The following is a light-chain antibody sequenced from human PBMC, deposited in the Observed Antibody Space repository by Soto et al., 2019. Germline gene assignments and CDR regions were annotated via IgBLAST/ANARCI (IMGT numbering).Light chain of an antibody. CDR2: GAS. Sequence: EIVMTQSPATLSVSPGERATLSCRASQSVSGNLAWYQQRPGQAPRLLIYGASTRATGIPARFSGSGSGSEFTLTISSLQSEDFAVYYCQQYNNWPPLTFGGGTKVEIK. J-gene: IGKJ4*01. CDR1: QSVSGN. V-gene: IGKV3-15*01. CDR3: QQYNNWPPLT.